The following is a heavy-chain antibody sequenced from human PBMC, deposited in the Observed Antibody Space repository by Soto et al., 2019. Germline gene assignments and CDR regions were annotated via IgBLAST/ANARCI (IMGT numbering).Heavy chain of an antibody. J-gene: IGHJ4*02. V-gene: IGHV3-23*01. CDR2: ISGSGGST. Sequence: PVGSLRLSCAASGFTFSSYAMSWVRQAPGKGLEWVSAISGSGGSTYYADSVKGRFTISRDNSKNTLYLQMNSLRAEDTAVYYCAKDIAVVMTTVTTSDYWGQGTLVTVSS. CDR1: GFTFSSYA. D-gene: IGHD4-4*01. CDR3: AKDIAVVMTTVTTSDY.